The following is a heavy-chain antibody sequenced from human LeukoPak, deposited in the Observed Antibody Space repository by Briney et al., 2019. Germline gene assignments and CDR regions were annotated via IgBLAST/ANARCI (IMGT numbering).Heavy chain of an antibody. V-gene: IGHV4-59*08. CDR2: IYYSGST. D-gene: IGHD3-10*01. CDR1: GGSISSYY. CDR3: ARGSYYYGMDV. J-gene: IGHJ6*02. Sequence: PSETLSLTCTVSGGSISSYYWSWIRQPPGKGLEWIGYIYYSGSTNYNPSLKSRVTISVDTSKNQFSLKLSSVTAADTAVNYCARGSYYYGMDVWGQGTTVTVSS.